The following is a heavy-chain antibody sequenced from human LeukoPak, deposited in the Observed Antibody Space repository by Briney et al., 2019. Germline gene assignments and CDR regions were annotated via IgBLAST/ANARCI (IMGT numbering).Heavy chain of an antibody. V-gene: IGHV1-18*01. CDR3: ARDRKQWLGYYYYYMDV. CDR1: GYTFTSYG. D-gene: IGHD6-19*01. Sequence: ASVKVSCKASGYTFTSYGISWVRQAPGQGLEWMGWISAYNGNTNYAQKLQGRVTMTTDTSTSTAYMELRSLRSDDTAVYYRARDRKQWLGYYYYYMDVWGKGTTVTVSS. J-gene: IGHJ6*03. CDR2: ISAYNGNT.